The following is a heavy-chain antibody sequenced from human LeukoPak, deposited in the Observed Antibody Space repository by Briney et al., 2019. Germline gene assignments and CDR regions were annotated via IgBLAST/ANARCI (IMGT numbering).Heavy chain of an antibody. CDR1: GISFSGSW. D-gene: IGHD5-24*01. CDR3: ATGRLQPAH. J-gene: IGHJ4*02. CDR2: INEDGSVT. Sequence: PGGSLRLSCVVSGISFSGSWMTWVRQAPGRGLESVANINEDGSVTYFVDSVKGRFAISRDNANNSVFPQLKSLRAEDTAVYYCATGRLQPAHWGQGTLVTVSS. V-gene: IGHV3-7*01.